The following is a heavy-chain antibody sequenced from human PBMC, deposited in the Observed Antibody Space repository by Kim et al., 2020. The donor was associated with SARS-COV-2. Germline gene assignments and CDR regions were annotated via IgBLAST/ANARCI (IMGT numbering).Heavy chain of an antibody. V-gene: IGHV4-34*01. CDR2: INHSGST. D-gene: IGHD6-13*01. CDR1: GGSFSGYY. Sequence: SETLSLTCAVYGGSFSGYYWSWIRQPPGKGLEWIGEINHSGSTNYNPSLKSRVTISVDTSKNQFSLKLSSVTAADTAVYYCAMKGWQQFFPYYFDYWGQGTLVTVSS. CDR3: AMKGWQQFFPYYFDY. J-gene: IGHJ4*02.